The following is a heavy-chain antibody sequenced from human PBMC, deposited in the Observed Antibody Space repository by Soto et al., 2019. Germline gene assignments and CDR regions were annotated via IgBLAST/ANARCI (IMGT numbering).Heavy chain of an antibody. Sequence: GASVKVSCKASGYTFTSYDINWVRQATGQGLEWMGWMNPNSGNTGYAQKFQGRVTMTRNTSISTAYMELSSLRSEDTAVYYCTRVRGYCSSNSCHDYYYYYYMDVWGKGTTVTVSS. CDR2: MNPNSGNT. CDR1: GYTFTSYD. J-gene: IGHJ6*03. V-gene: IGHV1-8*01. CDR3: TRVRGYCSSNSCHDYYYYYYMDV. D-gene: IGHD2-2*01.